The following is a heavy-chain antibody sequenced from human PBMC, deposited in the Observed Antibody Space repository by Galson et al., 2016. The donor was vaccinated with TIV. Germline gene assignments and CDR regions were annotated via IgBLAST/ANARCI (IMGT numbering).Heavy chain of an antibody. D-gene: IGHD6-19*01. CDR1: GFTFSKYG. CDR3: ARDFTSGGV. J-gene: IGHJ6*02. CDR2: ISAYNGQT. V-gene: IGHV1-18*04. Sequence: SVKVSCKASGFTFSKYGVTWLRQAPGQGLEWLGWISAYNGQTNYAQKFQGRVTMTTDTSATTAYMELRSLRPEDTAVYYCARDFTSGGVWGQGTTVTVSS.